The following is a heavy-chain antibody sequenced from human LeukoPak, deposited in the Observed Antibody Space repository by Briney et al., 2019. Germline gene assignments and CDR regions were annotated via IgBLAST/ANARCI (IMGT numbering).Heavy chain of an antibody. J-gene: IGHJ5*02. CDR2: ISASGSS. D-gene: IGHD6-25*01. CDR1: GCSVSSYY. CDR3: ATEGGGPRWLDP. V-gene: IGHV4-4*07. Sequence: SETLSLTCSVSGCSVSSYYWSWIRQPAGKGLEWIGRISASGSSNYNPSLRSRVIMSVDTPKNQFSLNLSSVTAADTAVYYCATEGGGPRWLDPWGQGTLVTVSS.